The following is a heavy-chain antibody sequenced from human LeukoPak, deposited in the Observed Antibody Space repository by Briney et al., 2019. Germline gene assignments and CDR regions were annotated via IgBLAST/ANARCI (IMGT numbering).Heavy chain of an antibody. Sequence: GGSLRLSCVVSGFTFSNYAMNWVRQAPGKGLEWVSAISGSGGSTYYADSVKGRFTISRDNSKNTLYLQMNSLRAEDTAVYYCAKDRHIVVVTAGGMDVWGQGTTVTVSS. CDR3: AKDRHIVVVTAGGMDV. CDR2: ISGSGGST. D-gene: IGHD2-21*02. V-gene: IGHV3-23*01. J-gene: IGHJ6*02. CDR1: GFTFSNYA.